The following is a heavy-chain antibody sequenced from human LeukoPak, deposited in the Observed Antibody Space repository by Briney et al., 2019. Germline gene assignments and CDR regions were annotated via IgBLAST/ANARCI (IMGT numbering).Heavy chain of an antibody. V-gene: IGHV3-48*01. D-gene: IGHD4-23*01. J-gene: IGHJ4*02. CDR2: ISSSSSTI. CDR1: GFTFSSYS. Sequence: GGSLRLSCAASGFTFSSYSMNWVRQAPGKGLEWVSYISSSSSTIYYADSVKGRFTISRDNAKNSLYLQMNSLRAEDTAVYYCARGNPYGGNSRFDYWGQGTLVTVSS. CDR3: ARGNPYGGNSRFDY.